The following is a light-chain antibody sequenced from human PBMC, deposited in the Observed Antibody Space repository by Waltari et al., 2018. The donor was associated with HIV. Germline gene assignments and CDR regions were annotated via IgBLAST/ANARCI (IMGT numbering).Light chain of an antibody. CDR3: QSADSSYTYPGVV. V-gene: IGLV3-25*03. Sequence: SYELTQPPSVSVSPGQTARTTCSGDALPKQYASWYQQKPGQAPVLVIYKDSERPSGIPERFSGSSSGTTVTLTISGVQAEDEADYYCQSADSSYTYPGVVFGGGTKLTVL. J-gene: IGLJ2*01. CDR1: ALPKQY. CDR2: KDS.